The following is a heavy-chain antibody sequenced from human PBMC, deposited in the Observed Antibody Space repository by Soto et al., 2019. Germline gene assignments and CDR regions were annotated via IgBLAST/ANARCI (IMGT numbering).Heavy chain of an antibody. D-gene: IGHD2-15*01. V-gene: IGHV4-30-4*01. Sequence: PSETLSLTCTVSGGSISSGDYYWSWIRQSPGKGLERIGYISYSGSTYYNPSLKNRVTISVDTSKNQFSLRLSSVTAADTAVYYCARKVPARAASYYYGMDVWGQGTTVTVSS. J-gene: IGHJ6*02. CDR2: ISYSGST. CDR1: GGSISSGDYY. CDR3: ARKVPARAASYYYGMDV.